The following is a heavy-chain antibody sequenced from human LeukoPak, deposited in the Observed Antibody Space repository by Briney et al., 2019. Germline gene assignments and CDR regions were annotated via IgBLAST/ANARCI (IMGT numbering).Heavy chain of an antibody. J-gene: IGHJ4*02. V-gene: IGHV1-18*04. CDR3: ARKPPNLAFDY. CDR1: GYTFTIYG. D-gene: IGHD4/OR15-4a*01. CDR2: ISPYNANT. Sequence: ASVKVSCKASGYTFTIYGLSWVRQAPGQGLEWMGWISPYNANTHYAQKVQGRVTMTTDTSTSTAYMELRSLRSDDTAVYYCARKPPNLAFDYWGQGTLVTVSS.